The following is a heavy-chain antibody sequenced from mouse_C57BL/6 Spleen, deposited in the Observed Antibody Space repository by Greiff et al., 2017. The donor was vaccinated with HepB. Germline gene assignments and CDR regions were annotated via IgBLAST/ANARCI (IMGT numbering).Heavy chain of an antibody. CDR3: AREGGLLRFYWYFDV. J-gene: IGHJ1*03. D-gene: IGHD1-1*01. CDR2: IHPNSGST. CDR1: GYTFTSYW. V-gene: IGHV1-64*01. Sequence: QVQLQQPGAELVKPGASVKLSCKASGYTFTSYWMHWVKQRPGQGLEWIGMIHPNSGSTNYNEKFKSKATLTVDKSSSTAYMQLSSLTSEDSAVYYCAREGGLLRFYWYFDVWGTGTTVTVSS.